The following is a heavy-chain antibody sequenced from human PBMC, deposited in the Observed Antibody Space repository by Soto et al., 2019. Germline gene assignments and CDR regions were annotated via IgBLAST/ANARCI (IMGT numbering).Heavy chain of an antibody. D-gene: IGHD3-22*01. Sequence: ASVEVSCKCSGFTFTGYYIHWVLQAPGQGLEWMGWINANSGATNYAQKFQGGVTMTRDTSINTAYLELSWLKSDDTAVYYCARPSRPNYYDNSGSAFDIWGQGTMVTVSS. CDR3: ARPSRPNYYDNSGSAFDI. CDR2: INANSGAT. J-gene: IGHJ3*02. V-gene: IGHV1-2*02. CDR1: GFTFTGYY.